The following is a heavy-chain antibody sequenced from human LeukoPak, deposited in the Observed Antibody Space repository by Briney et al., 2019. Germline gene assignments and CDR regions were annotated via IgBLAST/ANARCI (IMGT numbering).Heavy chain of an antibody. CDR1: GGTFSSYA. Sequence: SVKVSCKASGGTFSSYAISWVRQAPGQGLEWMGGIIPIFGTANYAQKFQGRVTITADESTSTAYMELSSLRSEDTAVYYCARAPLYYYDSSGYLGMVYWGQGTLVTVSS. D-gene: IGHD3-22*01. CDR3: ARAPLYYYDSSGYLGMVY. V-gene: IGHV1-69*13. CDR2: IIPIFGTA. J-gene: IGHJ4*02.